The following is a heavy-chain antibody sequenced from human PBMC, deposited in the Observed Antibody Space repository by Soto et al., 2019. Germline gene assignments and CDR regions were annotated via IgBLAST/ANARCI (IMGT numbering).Heavy chain of an antibody. V-gene: IGHV3-23*01. D-gene: IGHD6-6*01. CDR3: AREPSSSSEFDY. CDR2: ISGSGAET. CDR1: GFTFSSYA. J-gene: IGHJ4*02. Sequence: GGSLRLSCAASGFTFSSYAMSWVRQAPGKGLEWVSTISGSGAETYHADSVKGRFAISRDNSKNTLYLQMNSLRAEDTAIYYCAREPSSSSEFDYWGQGTLVTVSS.